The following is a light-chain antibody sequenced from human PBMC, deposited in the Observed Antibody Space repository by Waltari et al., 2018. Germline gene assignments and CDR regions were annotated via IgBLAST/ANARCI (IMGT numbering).Light chain of an antibody. CDR3: QTWDTGIVL. J-gene: IGLJ2*01. CDR1: SWHSSYA. V-gene: IGLV4-69*01. CDR2: LNSDGSH. Sequence: QPVLTQSPSASASLGASVKLTCTLSSWHSSYAIAWHQQQQGKAPRYLMRLNSDGSHTKGDGIPDRFSGSSSGAERYLTISNLQSEDEADYYCQTWDTGIVLFGGGTRLTVL.